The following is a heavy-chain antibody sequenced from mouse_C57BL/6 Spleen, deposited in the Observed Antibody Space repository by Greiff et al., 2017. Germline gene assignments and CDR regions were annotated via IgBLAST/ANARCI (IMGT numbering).Heavy chain of an antibody. Sequence: QVQLQQPGTELVKPGASVKLSCKASGYTFTSYWMHWVKQRPGQGLEWIGNINPSNGGTNYNEKFKSKATLTIDKSSCTASMQLSSLTSEDSAVYYCARGRVSPWYFDVWGTGTTVTVSS. V-gene: IGHV1-53*01. J-gene: IGHJ1*03. D-gene: IGHD2-1*01. CDR2: INPSNGGT. CDR3: ARGRVSPWYFDV. CDR1: GYTFTSYW.